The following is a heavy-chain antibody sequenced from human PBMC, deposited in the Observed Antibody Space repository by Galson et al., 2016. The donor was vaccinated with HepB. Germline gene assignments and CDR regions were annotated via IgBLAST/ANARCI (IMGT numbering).Heavy chain of an antibody. Sequence: SLRLSCAASGFTFSSYWMSWVRQAPGKGLEWVANIKQDRSEKYYVDSVKGRFTISRDNDKNSLYLQMNSLRAEDTAVYYCARDFGDVALIPKYYFHYGMDVWGQGTTVTVSS. CDR1: GFTFSSYW. D-gene: IGHD3-3*01. J-gene: IGHJ6*02. CDR3: ARDFGDVALIPKYYFHYGMDV. CDR2: IKQDRSEK. V-gene: IGHV3-7*01.